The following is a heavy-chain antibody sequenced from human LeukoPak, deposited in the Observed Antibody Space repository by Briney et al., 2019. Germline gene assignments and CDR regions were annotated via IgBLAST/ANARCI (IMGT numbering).Heavy chain of an antibody. Sequence: ASVKVSCKASGYTFTSYYIHWVRQAPGQGLEWMGLINPGGGNTNYAQKFQGRVTMTRDTSTSTVSMELSSLRSEDTAVYYCARVEKVYGAVQAAGTLDYWGQGTPVTVSS. CDR1: GYTFTSYY. J-gene: IGHJ4*02. CDR2: INPGGGNT. V-gene: IGHV1-46*01. D-gene: IGHD6-13*01. CDR3: ARVEKVYGAVQAAGTLDY.